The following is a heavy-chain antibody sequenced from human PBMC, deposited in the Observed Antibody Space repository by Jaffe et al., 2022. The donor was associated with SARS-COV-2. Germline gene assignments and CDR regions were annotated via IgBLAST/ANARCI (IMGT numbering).Heavy chain of an antibody. J-gene: IGHJ6*03. CDR2: IYYSGTT. Sequence: QLQLQESGPGLVKASETLSLTCTVSGGSISSSSYYWGWIRQPPGKGLEWIGSIYYSGTTYYNPSLKSRVTISVDTSKNQFSLKLSSVTAADTAVYNCASQGRFFDSPYYYYYYMDVWGKGTTVTVSS. CDR1: GGSISSSSYY. V-gene: IGHV4-39*01. D-gene: IGHD3-9*01. CDR3: ASQGRFFDSPYYYYYYMDV.